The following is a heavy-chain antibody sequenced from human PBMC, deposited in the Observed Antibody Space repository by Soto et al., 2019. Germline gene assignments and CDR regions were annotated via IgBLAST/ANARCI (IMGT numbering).Heavy chain of an antibody. CDR1: GYTFTGYY. CDR2: INPNSGGT. D-gene: IGHD3-16*01. J-gene: IGHJ5*01. CDR3: ARARGVDS. Sequence: ASVKVSCKASGYTFTGYYMHWVRQAPGQGLEWMGWINPNSGGTNYAQKFQGRVTMTRDTSISTAYMQMNSLRAEDTAVYYCARARGVDSWGQGTLVTVSS. V-gene: IGHV1-2*02.